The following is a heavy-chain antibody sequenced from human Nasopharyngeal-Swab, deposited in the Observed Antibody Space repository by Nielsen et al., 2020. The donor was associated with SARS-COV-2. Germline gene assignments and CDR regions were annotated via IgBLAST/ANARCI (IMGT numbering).Heavy chain of an antibody. J-gene: IGHJ4*02. Sequence: GESLKISCAASGFFFSDFWMTWVRQAPGKGLEWVANIRQDGREEYYVDSVKGRFTISRDNAKNLLYLQMSSLRAEDTAMFYCARAGQYTSSSRADFDYWGKGTPVTVSS. D-gene: IGHD6-6*01. CDR2: IRQDGREE. V-gene: IGHV3-7*03. CDR3: ARAGQYTSSSRADFDY. CDR1: GFFFSDFW.